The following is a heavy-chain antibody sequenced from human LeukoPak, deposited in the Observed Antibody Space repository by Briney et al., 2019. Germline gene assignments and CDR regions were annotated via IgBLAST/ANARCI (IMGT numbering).Heavy chain of an antibody. Sequence: PSETLPLTCTVSGGSISTSSYFWGWIRQPPGKGLEWIGSIYYRGNTYFNSSLKSRVTMSVDTSKNQFSLKLTSVTAADTAVYYCARDTVINPGFDPWGQGTLVIVSS. V-gene: IGHV4-39*07. D-gene: IGHD4-17*01. J-gene: IGHJ5*02. CDR1: GGSISTSSYF. CDR3: ARDTVINPGFDP. CDR2: IYYRGNT.